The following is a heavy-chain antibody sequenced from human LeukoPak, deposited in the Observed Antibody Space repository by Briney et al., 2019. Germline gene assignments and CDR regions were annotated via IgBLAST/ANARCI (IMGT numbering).Heavy chain of an antibody. CDR1: GFTFSTYD. J-gene: IGHJ4*02. V-gene: IGHV3-13*01. CDR2: IGSAGDT. CDR3: ARGFYGVNDY. D-gene: IGHD4-23*01. Sequence: PGGSPRLSCAASGFTFSTYDMHWVRQATGRGLEWVSVIGSAGDTYYSGSVKGRFTISGENAKNSLYLQMNSLRAGDTAVYYCARGFYGVNDYWGQGTLVTVSS.